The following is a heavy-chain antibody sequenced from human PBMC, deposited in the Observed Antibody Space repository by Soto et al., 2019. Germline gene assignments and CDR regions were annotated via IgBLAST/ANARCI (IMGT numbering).Heavy chain of an antibody. CDR2: IYYSGST. V-gene: IGHV4-59*01. CDR1: GVSISRYY. CDR3: PRDFLEPGYEDSSGYSPRGFDP. Sequence: SETLYLPCTVSGVSISRYYWSWTRQRPGKGLEWIGYIYYSGSTNYNPSLKSRVTISVDPSKNQFSLTLRPVTRAPTAVYYCPRDFLEPGYEDSSGYSPRGFDPWGQGPLVTVSS. J-gene: IGHJ5*02. D-gene: IGHD3-22*01.